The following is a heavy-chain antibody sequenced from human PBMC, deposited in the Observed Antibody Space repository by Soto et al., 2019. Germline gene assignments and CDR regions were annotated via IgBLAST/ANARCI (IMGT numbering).Heavy chain of an antibody. Sequence: EVQLLESGGDLVQSGGSLRLSCTVSGISFSTNARSWVRQAPGKGLEWVSGIGGSGGSTSYAESVKGRFTISRDNSKNTLYLQMNSLRVEDTAVYYCAMGGKVRADYWGQGTLVTVSS. J-gene: IGHJ4*02. CDR3: AMGGKVRADY. V-gene: IGHV3-23*01. CDR2: IGGSGGST. CDR1: GISFSTNA. D-gene: IGHD3-10*01.